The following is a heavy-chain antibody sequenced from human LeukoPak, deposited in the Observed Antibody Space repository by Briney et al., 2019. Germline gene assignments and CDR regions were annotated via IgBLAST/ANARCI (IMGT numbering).Heavy chain of an antibody. CDR1: GGSISSYY. D-gene: IGHD1-26*01. CDR2: IYYSGST. Sequence: SETLSLTCTVSGGSISSYYWSWIRQPPGKGLEWIGYIYYSGSTNYNPSLKSRVTISVDTSKNQSSLKLSSVTAADTAVYYCARHGIDAFDIWGQGTMVTVSS. J-gene: IGHJ3*02. CDR3: ARHGIDAFDI. V-gene: IGHV4-59*08.